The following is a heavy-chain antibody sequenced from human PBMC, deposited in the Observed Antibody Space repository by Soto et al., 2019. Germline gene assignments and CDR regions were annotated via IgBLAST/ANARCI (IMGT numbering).Heavy chain of an antibody. J-gene: IGHJ4*02. CDR1: AGSISSGGYY. Sequence: SETMSLTCTVSAGSISSGGYYWSWLRQHPGKGREWLGYICYSGTTYYNPSLKSRVTLSVDTSKTQFSLRLTSVTAADTALYYCARGEVRGLIATGLDYWGQGALVTVSS. CDR3: ARGEVRGLIATGLDY. D-gene: IGHD3-10*01. CDR2: ICYSGTT. V-gene: IGHV4-31*03.